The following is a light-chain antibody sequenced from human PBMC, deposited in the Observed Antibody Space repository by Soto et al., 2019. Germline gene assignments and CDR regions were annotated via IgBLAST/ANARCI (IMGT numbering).Light chain of an antibody. CDR3: QQRSSWPRT. Sequence: EVVLTQSPGALSLSPGERATLSCRASQSVGSSYLAWYQQKPGQAPRLLIFGASTRATGISARFSGSGSGTEFTLTISSLEPEDFAVYYCQQRSSWPRTFGQGTKVDIK. CDR2: GAS. J-gene: IGKJ1*01. V-gene: IGKV3D-20*02. CDR1: QSVGSSY.